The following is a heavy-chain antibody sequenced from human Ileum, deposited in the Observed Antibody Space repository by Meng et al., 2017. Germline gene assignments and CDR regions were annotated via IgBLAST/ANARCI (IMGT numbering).Heavy chain of an antibody. D-gene: IGHD2-15*01. CDR2: ISDSGNT. Sequence: GESLKISCAASGFTFSSYAMSWVRQAPGKGLEWVTAISDSGNTYHADSVRGRFTISRDNSKNTLFLQMNSLRAEDTAVYYCARGLLRSCSGVVCYPIDYWGQGSLVTVSS. J-gene: IGHJ4*02. CDR3: ARGLLRSCSGVVCYPIDY. V-gene: IGHV3-23*01. CDR1: GFTFSSYA.